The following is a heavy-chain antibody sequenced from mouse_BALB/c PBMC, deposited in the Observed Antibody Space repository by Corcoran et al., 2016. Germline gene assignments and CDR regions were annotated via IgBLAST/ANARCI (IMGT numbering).Heavy chain of an antibody. CDR1: GYTFTDYN. CDR2: INPNNGGT. J-gene: IGHJ2*01. CDR3: AGRDYVGSSPSDY. V-gene: IGHV1-18*01. Sequence: EVLLQQSGPELVKPGASVKIPCKASGYTFTDYNMDWVKQSHGKSLEWIGDINPNNGGTIYNQKFKGKATLTVDKTSSTAYMELRSLTSEDTAVYYCAGRDYVGSSPSDYWGQGTTLTVSS. D-gene: IGHD1-1*01.